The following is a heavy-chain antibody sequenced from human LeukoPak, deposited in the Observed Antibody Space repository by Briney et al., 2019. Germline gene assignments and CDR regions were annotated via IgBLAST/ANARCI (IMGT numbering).Heavy chain of an antibody. CDR3: ARQTGELEKKRAKFDP. CDR2: IYHSRST. J-gene: IGHJ5*02. V-gene: IGHV4-61*02. CDR1: GGSISSGTYY. D-gene: IGHD1-26*01. Sequence: SQTLSLTCTVSGGSISSGTYYWNWIRQPAGKGLEWIGSIYHSRSTYYNPSLKSRVTISVDMSKNQFSLKLSSVTAPDTAVYYCARQTGELEKKRAKFDPWGQGTLVTVSS.